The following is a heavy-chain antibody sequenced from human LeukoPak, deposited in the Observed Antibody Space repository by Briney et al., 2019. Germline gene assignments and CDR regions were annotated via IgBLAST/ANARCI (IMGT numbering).Heavy chain of an antibody. V-gene: IGHV3-23*01. J-gene: IGHJ1*01. CDR1: GLTFSSYV. Sequence: PGGSLRLSCAASGLTFSSYVMSWVRQAPGKGLEWVSTISGSGGSTYYADSAKGRFTISRDNSQNTMYLQMSSLRAEDTAVYYCAKHRGVYYYGYFQHWGQGTLVTVSS. D-gene: IGHD3-22*01. CDR3: AKHRGVYYYGYFQH. CDR2: ISGSGGST.